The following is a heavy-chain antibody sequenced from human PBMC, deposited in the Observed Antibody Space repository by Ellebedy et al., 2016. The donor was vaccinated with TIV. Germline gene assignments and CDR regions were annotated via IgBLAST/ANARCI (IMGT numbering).Heavy chain of an antibody. CDR1: GYSFTSNW. CDR3: ATSRLGDYDYYY. J-gene: IGHJ4*02. CDR2: IYPGNSDT. Sequence: GESLKISCKGSGYSFTSNWIGWVRQMPGKGLEWMGMIYPGNSDTRYSPSFQGQVTISADKSIRPAYLQWSRLKASDTAMYYCATSRLGDYDYYYWGQGTLVTVTS. V-gene: IGHV5-51*01. D-gene: IGHD3-16*01.